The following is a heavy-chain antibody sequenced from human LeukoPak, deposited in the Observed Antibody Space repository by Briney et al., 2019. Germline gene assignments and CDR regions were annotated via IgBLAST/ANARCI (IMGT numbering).Heavy chain of an antibody. D-gene: IGHD2-15*01. Sequence: PGGSLRLSCAASGFTFSTYGMHWVRQAPGKGLEWVAVISHDGSNEYYADSVKGRFTISRDNPKNTLYLQMNSLSAEDTAVYYCAKDRRGYCSGGSCCYNFDYWGQGTLVTVSA. CDR2: ISHDGSNE. J-gene: IGHJ4*02. V-gene: IGHV3-30*18. CDR1: GFTFSTYG. CDR3: AKDRRGYCSGGSCCYNFDY.